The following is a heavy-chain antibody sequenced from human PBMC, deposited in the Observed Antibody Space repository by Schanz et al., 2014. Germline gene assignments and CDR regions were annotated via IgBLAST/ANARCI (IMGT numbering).Heavy chain of an antibody. D-gene: IGHD6-19*01. CDR3: ARLGTGMAVAGSVIDSYYYYMDV. CDR1: GDTFSKYN. V-gene: IGHV1-18*04. Sequence: QVQLVQSGPEVKKPGSSVKVSCQAFGDTFSKYNIMWVRQVPGQGLEWLGWISTSNGNTNYIQKLQGRVTMTTDTSTSTAYMELRSLRSDDTAVYYCARLGTGMAVAGSVIDSYYYYMDVWGEGTTVTVSS. CDR2: ISTSNGNT. J-gene: IGHJ6*03.